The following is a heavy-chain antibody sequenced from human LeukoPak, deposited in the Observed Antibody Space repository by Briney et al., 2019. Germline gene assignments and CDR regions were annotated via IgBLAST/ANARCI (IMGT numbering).Heavy chain of an antibody. V-gene: IGHV3-33*03. Sequence: GGSLRLSCTASGIAFSSYGMHWVRQAPGKGLEWVAVIWFDGSNSYYAGSVKGRFTISRDNAKNSLSLQMNSLRADDTAVYYCARNPAKVFPAVYWGQGTLVTVSS. CDR3: ARNPAKVFPAVY. CDR1: GIAFSSYG. CDR2: IWFDGSNS. D-gene: IGHD2-2*01. J-gene: IGHJ4*02.